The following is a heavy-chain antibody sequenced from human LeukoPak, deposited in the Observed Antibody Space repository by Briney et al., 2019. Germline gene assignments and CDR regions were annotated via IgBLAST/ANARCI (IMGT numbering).Heavy chain of an antibody. CDR2: IYSGGST. CDR1: GFTFNSYA. J-gene: IGHJ3*02. Sequence: GGSLRLSCAASGFTFNSYAMSWVRQAPGKGLEWVSVIYSGGSTYYADSVKGRFTISRDNSKNTLYLQMNSLRAEDTAVYYCARAPYDFWSGYHDAFDIWGQGTMVTVSS. V-gene: IGHV3-53*01. CDR3: ARAPYDFWSGYHDAFDI. D-gene: IGHD3-3*01.